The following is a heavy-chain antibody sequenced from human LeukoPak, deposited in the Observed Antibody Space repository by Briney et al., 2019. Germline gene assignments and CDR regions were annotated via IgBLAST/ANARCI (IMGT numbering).Heavy chain of an antibody. CDR3: ARANWKPHGRYYYYYYYMDV. J-gene: IGHJ6*03. CDR1: GYSISSGYY. D-gene: IGHD1-1*01. Sequence: PSETLSLTCTVSGYSISSGYYWGWIRQPPGKGLEWIGSIYHSGSTYYNPSLKSRVTISVDTSKNQFSLKLSSVTAADTAVYYCARANWKPHGRYYYYYYYMDVWGKGTTVTVSS. CDR2: IYHSGST. V-gene: IGHV4-38-2*02.